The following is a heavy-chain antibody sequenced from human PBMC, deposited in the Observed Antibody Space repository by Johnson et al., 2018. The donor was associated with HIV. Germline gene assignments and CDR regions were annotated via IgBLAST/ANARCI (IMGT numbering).Heavy chain of an antibody. CDR2: ISYDGSNK. J-gene: IGHJ3*02. CDR1: GFTFSYHG. Sequence: QVQLVESGGGVVQPGESLRLSCRTFGFTFSYHGMHWVRQAPGKGLEWVGFISYDGSNKYYADSVKGRFTISRDNSKNTLYLQMNSLRAEDTAVYYCARGGNEIDAFDIWGQGTMVTVSS. D-gene: IGHD1-1*01. V-gene: IGHV3-30*19. CDR3: ARGGNEIDAFDI.